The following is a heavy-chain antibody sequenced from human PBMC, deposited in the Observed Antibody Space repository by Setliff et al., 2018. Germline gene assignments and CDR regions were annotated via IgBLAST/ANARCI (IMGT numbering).Heavy chain of an antibody. D-gene: IGHD3-16*01. Sequence: PSETLSLTCTVSGGPISSSSYYWGWIRQPPGKGLEWIGSIYYSGSTYYNPSLKSRVTISVDTSKNQFSLKLSSVTAADTAVYYCARDGGEYWGQGTLVTVSS. V-gene: IGHV4-39*07. CDR2: IYYSGST. J-gene: IGHJ4*02. CDR1: GGPISSSSYY. CDR3: ARDGGEY.